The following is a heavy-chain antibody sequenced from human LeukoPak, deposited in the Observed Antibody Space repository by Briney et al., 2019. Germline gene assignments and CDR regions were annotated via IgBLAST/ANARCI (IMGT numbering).Heavy chain of an antibody. D-gene: IGHD3-10*01. V-gene: IGHV3-30-3*01. J-gene: IGHJ4*02. CDR1: GFTFSSYA. CDR2: ISYDGSNK. CDR3: ARDPSDMVRGAPLDY. Sequence: PGGSLRLSCAASGFTFSSYAMHWVCQAPGKGLEWVAVISYDGSNKYYADSVKGRFTISRDNSKNTLYLQMNSLRAEDTAVYYCARDPSDMVRGAPLDYWGQGTLVTVSS.